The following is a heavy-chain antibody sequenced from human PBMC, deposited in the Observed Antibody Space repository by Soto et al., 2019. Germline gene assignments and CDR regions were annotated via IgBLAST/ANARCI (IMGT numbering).Heavy chain of an antibody. CDR3: TTWLTAHFDY. CDR1: GFTFSSYT. CDR2: SSDRRTGNT. J-gene: IGHJ4*02. D-gene: IGHD2-21*02. Sequence: EVHLLESGGGLVQPGGSLRLSCAASGFTFSSYTLNWVRRAPGKGLEWVATSSDRRTGNTHYSDSVRVRFTLSRDYSRNILFLQMDSPRADDTALYYCTTWLTAHFDYWGRGTQVTVSS. V-gene: IGHV3-23*01.